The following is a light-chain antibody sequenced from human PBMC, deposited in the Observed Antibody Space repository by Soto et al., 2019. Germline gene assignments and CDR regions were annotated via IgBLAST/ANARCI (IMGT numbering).Light chain of an antibody. J-gene: IGKJ1*01. CDR3: QQYNSYWT. CDR2: DAS. Sequence: DIQMTQSPSTLSASVGDRVTITCRASHSISSRLAWYQQKPGKAPNLLIYDASTLESGVPSRFSGSGSGTEFTLTISSLQPDDFATYYCQQYNSYWTFGQGTKVEIK. V-gene: IGKV1-5*01. CDR1: HSISSR.